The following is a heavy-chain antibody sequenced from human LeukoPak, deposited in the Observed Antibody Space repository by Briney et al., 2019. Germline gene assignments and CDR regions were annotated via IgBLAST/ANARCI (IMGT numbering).Heavy chain of an antibody. CDR3: ARKRPNYFDY. Sequence: GGSLRLSCAASGFTFSNYSMAWVRQAPGKGPEWVANINLDGSQKYYVDSVKGRFTISRDNAENSLYLQMNSLRAEDAALYYCARKRPNYFDYWGQGTLVTVSS. V-gene: IGHV3-7*01. J-gene: IGHJ4*02. CDR2: INLDGSQK. CDR1: GFTFSNYS.